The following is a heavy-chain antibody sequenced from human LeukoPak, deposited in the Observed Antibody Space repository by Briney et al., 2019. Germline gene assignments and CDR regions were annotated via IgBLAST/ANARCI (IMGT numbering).Heavy chain of an antibody. CDR2: IYTSGST. CDR3: ARVGGSSSWYYYYYYMDV. D-gene: IGHD6-13*01. Sequence: SQTLSLTCTVSGGSISSGSYYWSWIRQPAGKGLEWIGRIYTSGSTNYNPSLKSRVTISVDTSKNQFSLKLSSVTAADTAVYCCARVGGSSSWYYYYYYMDVWGKGTTVTVSS. V-gene: IGHV4-61*02. J-gene: IGHJ6*03. CDR1: GGSISSGSYY.